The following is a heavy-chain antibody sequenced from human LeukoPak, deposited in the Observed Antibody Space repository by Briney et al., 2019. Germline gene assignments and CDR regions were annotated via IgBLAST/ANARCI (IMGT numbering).Heavy chain of an antibody. V-gene: IGHV3-21*01. CDR3: ARVECTNGVCAGGYFDY. CDR1: GFTFSSYS. D-gene: IGHD2-8*01. J-gene: IGHJ4*02. CDR2: ISSSSSYI. Sequence: GGSLRLSCAASGFTFSSYSMNWVRQAPGKGLEWVSSISSSSSYIYYADSVRGRFTISRDNAKNSLYLQMNSLRAEDTAVYYCARVECTNGVCAGGYFDYWGQGTLVTVSS.